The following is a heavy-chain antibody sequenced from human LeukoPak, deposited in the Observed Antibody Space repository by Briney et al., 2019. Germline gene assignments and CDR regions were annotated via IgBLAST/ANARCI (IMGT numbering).Heavy chain of an antibody. J-gene: IGHJ6*02. CDR3: TTDFAGSYCYYGMDV. CDR1: GFTFSNAW. CDR2: IKSKTDGGTT. V-gene: IGHV3-15*01. Sequence: GGSLRLSCAASGFTFSNAWMSWVRQAPGKGLEWVGRIKSKTDGGTTDYAAPVKGRFTISRDDSKNTLYLQMNSLKTEDTAVYYCTTDFAGSYCYYGMDVWGQGTTVTVSS. D-gene: IGHD1-26*01.